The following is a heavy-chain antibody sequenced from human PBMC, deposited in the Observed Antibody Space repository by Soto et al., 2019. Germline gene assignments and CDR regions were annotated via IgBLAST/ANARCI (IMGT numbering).Heavy chain of an antibody. CDR1: GITFGSYG. CDR3: AKDLKIGDFWSGYSPYGMDV. Sequence: PGGSLRLSCAASGITFGSYGMHWVRQAPGKGLEWVAVISYDGSNKYYADSVKGRFTISRDNSKNTLYLQMNSLRAEDTAVYYCAKDLKIGDFWSGYSPYGMDVWGQGTTVTAP. D-gene: IGHD3-3*01. V-gene: IGHV3-30*18. J-gene: IGHJ6*02. CDR2: ISYDGSNK.